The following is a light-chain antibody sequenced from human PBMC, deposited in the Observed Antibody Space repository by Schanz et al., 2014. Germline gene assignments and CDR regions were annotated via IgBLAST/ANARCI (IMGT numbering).Light chain of an antibody. V-gene: IGLV2-8*01. CDR3: SSYTSSSTVV. J-gene: IGLJ2*01. CDR2: EGS. CDR1: SSDVGGYNY. Sequence: QSALTQPPSASGSPGQSVTISCTGTSSDVGGYNYVSWYQQHPGKAPKLMIYEGSKRPSGVPDRFSGSKSGNTASLTISGLQAEDEADYYCSSYTSSSTVVFGGGTKLTVL.